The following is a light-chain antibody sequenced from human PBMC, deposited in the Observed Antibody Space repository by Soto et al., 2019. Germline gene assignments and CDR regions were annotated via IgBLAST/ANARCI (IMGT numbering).Light chain of an antibody. J-gene: IGKJ4*01. V-gene: IGKV1-33*01. Sequence: DIQMTQSPSSLSASVGDTVTITCQASHDIDNYLNWYQQKPGKAPKLLIYVASNLETGVPSRFSGSGSGTDFSLTITSLQPEDIATYYCQQSYSGLTFGGGTKVEIK. CDR2: VAS. CDR1: HDIDNY. CDR3: QQSYSGLT.